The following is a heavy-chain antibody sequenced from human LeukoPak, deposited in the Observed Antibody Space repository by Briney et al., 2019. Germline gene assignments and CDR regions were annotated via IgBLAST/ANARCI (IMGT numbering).Heavy chain of an antibody. V-gene: IGHV3-30*18. CDR1: GFTFGSYG. D-gene: IGHD1-26*01. Sequence: PGGSLRLSCAASGFTFGSYGMHWVRQAPGKGLEWVAVISYDGGNKYSADSVKGRFTISRDNSKNTLYLQMNSLRAEDTAVYYCAKDCNSGSFSHWGQGTLVTASS. CDR2: ISYDGGNK. CDR3: AKDCNSGSFSH. J-gene: IGHJ4*02.